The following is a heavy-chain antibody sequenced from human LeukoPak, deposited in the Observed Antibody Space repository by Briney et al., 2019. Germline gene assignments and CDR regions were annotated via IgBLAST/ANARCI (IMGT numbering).Heavy chain of an antibody. D-gene: IGHD6-13*01. CDR1: GFTFTSYG. J-gene: IGHJ6*02. CDR3: ARGAWGAAAGTAYYYGMDV. V-gene: IGHV3-30*02. CDR2: MRYDGTNK. Sequence: GGALRLSCIASGFTFTSYGIHWVRPAPGKGLEWVAFMRYDGTNKNYADSVKGRFTISRDNSKDTLYLQMNSLRAEDTAVYYCARGAWGAAAGTAYYYGMDVWGQGTTVTVSS.